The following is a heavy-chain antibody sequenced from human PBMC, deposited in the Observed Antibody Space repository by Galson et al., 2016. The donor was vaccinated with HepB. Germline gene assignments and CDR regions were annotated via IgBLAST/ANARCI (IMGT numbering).Heavy chain of an antibody. D-gene: IGHD4-11*01. CDR1: KYTFTVYY. J-gene: IGHJ4*02. V-gene: IGHV1-2*02. CDR2: ISPNSGGT. Sequence: SVKVSCKASKYTFTVYYIHWVRQAPGQGLEWMGWISPNSGGTDYAQTFQGRVTMTRDTSITTAYMELSSLRSDDTAVYYCAREAAPGDDYSLAYWGQGTLVTVSS. CDR3: AREAAPGDDYSLAY.